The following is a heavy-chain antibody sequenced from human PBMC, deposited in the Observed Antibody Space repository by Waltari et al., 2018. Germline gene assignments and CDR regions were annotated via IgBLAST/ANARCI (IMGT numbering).Heavy chain of an antibody. J-gene: IGHJ5*02. V-gene: IGHV4-38-2*01. Sequence: QVQLQASRAGLVRPSETLSITCGVSGYFINTGFFWGWIRQPPGKGLAWIGNIYQYWRTPYKPPLASRLSISSNPSNSQFSVCRQCTSVAVTALYYCAGPTLGYGTSADCRRFETWGQGTLVTVSS. CDR1: GYFINTGFF. CDR3: AGPTLGYGTSADCRRFET. D-gene: IGHD2-2*03. CDR2: IYQYWRT.